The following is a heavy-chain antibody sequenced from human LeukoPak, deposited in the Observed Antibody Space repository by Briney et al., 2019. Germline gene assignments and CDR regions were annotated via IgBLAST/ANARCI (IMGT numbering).Heavy chain of an antibody. Sequence: GGSLRLSCAASGFSFSSYNMNWVRQTPGKGLEWVSSITSSSTYTFYADSVKGRFTISRDNAKNSLYLQMNSLRAEDTAVYYCARDHSAAAGTGTNYYYYYMDVWGKGTTVTISS. CDR2: ITSSSTYT. J-gene: IGHJ6*03. CDR3: ARDHSAAAGTGTNYYYYYMDV. CDR1: GFSFSSYN. V-gene: IGHV3-21*01. D-gene: IGHD6-13*01.